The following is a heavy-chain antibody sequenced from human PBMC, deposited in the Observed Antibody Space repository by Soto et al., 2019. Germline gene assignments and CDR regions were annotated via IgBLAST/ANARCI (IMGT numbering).Heavy chain of an antibody. D-gene: IGHD4-17*01. CDR1: GGSIGSYH. V-gene: IGHV4-59*01. J-gene: IGHJ5*02. Sequence: SETLSLTCTVPGGSIGSYHWSWVRQPPGKGLEWIASVYYTGTTNYNPSLGSRVTISIDAPENQISLKLTSVTAADTAFYYCARDTVLTGMFDLWGQGTLVTVS. CDR3: ARDTVLTGMFDL. CDR2: VYYTGTT.